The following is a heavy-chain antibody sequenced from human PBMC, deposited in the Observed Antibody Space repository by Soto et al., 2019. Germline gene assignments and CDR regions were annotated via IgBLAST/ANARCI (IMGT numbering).Heavy chain of an antibody. CDR3: ARSYYDSTGFAVDP. CDR1: DGSVSHGY. D-gene: IGHD3-22*01. V-gene: IGHV4-59*02. Sequence: PSETLSLPCNVADGSVSHGYWRWIRQPPGKGLEWIGFMYFGGSFHYNPSLTSRATISVETSKNQFSMKLTSVTASDTAVYYCARSYYDSTGFAVDPWGKGTLVTVSS. J-gene: IGHJ5*02. CDR2: MYFGGSF.